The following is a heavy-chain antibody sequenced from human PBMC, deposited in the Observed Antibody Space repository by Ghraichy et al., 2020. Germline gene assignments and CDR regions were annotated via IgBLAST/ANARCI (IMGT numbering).Heavy chain of an antibody. CDR1: GGSISGYY. CDR3: ASELSGSYGQADY. J-gene: IGHJ4*02. CDR2: IYSSGST. D-gene: IGHD1-26*01. V-gene: IGHV4-4*07. Sequence: SETLSLTCTVSGGSISGYYWTWIRQSAGKGLEWIGRIYSSGSTSYNPSLRSRLTMSVEPSKSQFSLKLSSVTAADTAVYYCASELSGSYGQADYWGRGTQVTVSS.